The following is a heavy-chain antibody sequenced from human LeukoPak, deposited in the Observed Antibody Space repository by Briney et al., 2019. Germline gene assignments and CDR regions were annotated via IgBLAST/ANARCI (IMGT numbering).Heavy chain of an antibody. CDR1: GGSISTYY. V-gene: IGHV4-59*01. J-gene: IGHJ4*02. CDR3: ARGSYYFGY. Sequence: SSETLSLTCTVSGGSISTYYWSWIRQPPGKGLEWIGYIYHSGSTKYNPSLKSRVTISVDTSQNQFSLKLSSVTAADTAVYYCARGSYYFGYWGQGTVVTVSS. CDR2: IYHSGST.